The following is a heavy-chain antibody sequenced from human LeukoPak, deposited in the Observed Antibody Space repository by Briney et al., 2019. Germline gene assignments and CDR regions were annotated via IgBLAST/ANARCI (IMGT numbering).Heavy chain of an antibody. CDR1: GYSFSNYW. Sequence: GESLKISCKASGYSFSNYWIGWVRQVPGKGLEWMGIVYPRDSDTRYSPSFQGQVTISADKSISTAYLQWSSLKASDTAVYYCARDVNDYLDAFDIWGQGTMVTVSS. V-gene: IGHV5-51*01. D-gene: IGHD1-1*01. CDR2: VYPRDSDT. J-gene: IGHJ3*02. CDR3: ARDVNDYLDAFDI.